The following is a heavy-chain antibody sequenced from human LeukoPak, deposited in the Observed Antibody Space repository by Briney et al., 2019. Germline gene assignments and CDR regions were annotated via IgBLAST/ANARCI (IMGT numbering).Heavy chain of an antibody. CDR3: ARVSTTVTPLDY. D-gene: IGHD4-17*01. CDR1: VYTFTGYY. CDR2: INPNSGGT. J-gene: IGHJ4*02. Sequence: GASVKVSCKASVYTFTGYYMHWVRQAPGQGLEWMGWINPNSGGTNYAQKFQGRVTMTRDTPISSAYMELRRLRSEDTAVYYCARVSTTVTPLDYWGQGTLVTVSS. V-gene: IGHV1-2*02.